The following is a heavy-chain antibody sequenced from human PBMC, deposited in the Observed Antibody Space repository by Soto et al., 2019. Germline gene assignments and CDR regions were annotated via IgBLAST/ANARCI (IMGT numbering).Heavy chain of an antibody. CDR1: GGSISSYY. CDR2: IYTSGST. J-gene: IGHJ3*02. V-gene: IGHV4-4*07. CDR3: ARSIPDYYDSSGYENDAFDI. D-gene: IGHD3-22*01. Sequence: PSETLSLTCTVSGGSISSYYWSWIRQPAGKGLEWIGRIYTSGSTNYNPSLKIRVTMSVDTSKNQFSLKLSSVTAADTAVYYCARSIPDYYDSSGYENDAFDIWGQGTMVTVSS.